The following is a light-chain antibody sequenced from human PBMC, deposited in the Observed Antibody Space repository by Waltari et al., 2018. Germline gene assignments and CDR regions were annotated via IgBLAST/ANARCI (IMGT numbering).Light chain of an antibody. J-gene: IGLJ3*02. V-gene: IGLV3-21*02. CDR1: NLGIKG. CDR2: DGS. Sequence: SYVLTQPPSVSVAPGETATMTCGGSNLGIKGGPVNQQKPGLAPLLVVFDGSDRPTGIPERFSGSNSGNTATLIISRVEAGDEADYYCQVWDNGSDRSVFGGGTKLTVL. CDR3: QVWDNGSDRSV.